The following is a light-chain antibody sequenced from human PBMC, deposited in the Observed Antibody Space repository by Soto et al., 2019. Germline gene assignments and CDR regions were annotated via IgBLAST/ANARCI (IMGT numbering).Light chain of an antibody. J-gene: IGKJ1*01. V-gene: IGKV4-1*01. CDR2: GAS. CDR1: KSVLSSSTYKNY. Sequence: DIVMTQSPDSLAVSLGERATINCKSSKSVLSSSTYKNYLVWYQQRHGQAPGLLIHGASSRAAGVPDRFTGSGSGTDLTLTINRLEPEDFAVYYCQQYGSSPWTFGQGTKVDIK. CDR3: QQYGSSPWT.